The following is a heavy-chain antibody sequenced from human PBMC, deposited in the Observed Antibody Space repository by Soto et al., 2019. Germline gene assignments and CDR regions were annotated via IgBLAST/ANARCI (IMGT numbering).Heavy chain of an antibody. D-gene: IGHD4-4*01. J-gene: IGHJ5*02. CDR3: ARAPSRVQYNWFDP. Sequence: PSETLSLTCTVSGGSISSGDYYWSWIRQPPGKGLEWIGYIYYSGSTYYNPSLKSRVTISVDTSKNQFSLKLSSVTAADTAVYYCARAPSRVQYNWFDPSGLGTLVTVSS. CDR2: IYYSGST. V-gene: IGHV4-30-4*01. CDR1: GGSISSGDYY.